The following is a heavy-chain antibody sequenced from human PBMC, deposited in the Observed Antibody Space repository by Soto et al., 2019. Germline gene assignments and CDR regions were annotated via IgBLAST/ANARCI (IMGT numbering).Heavy chain of an antibody. CDR3: AKDVTYYDYVWGSYRSSFDY. CDR1: GFTFSSYA. CDR2: ISGSGGST. V-gene: IGHV3-23*01. D-gene: IGHD3-16*02. Sequence: EVQLLESGGGLVQPGGSLRLSCAASGFTFSSYAMSWVRQAPGKGLKWLSAISGSGGSTYYADSVKGRFTISRDNSKNTLYLQITSLRAEDTAVYYCAKDVTYYDYVWGSYRSSFDYWGQGTLVTVSS. J-gene: IGHJ4*02.